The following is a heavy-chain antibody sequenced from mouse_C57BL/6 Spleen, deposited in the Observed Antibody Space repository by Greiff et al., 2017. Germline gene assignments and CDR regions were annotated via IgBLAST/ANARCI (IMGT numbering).Heavy chain of an antibody. J-gene: IGHJ2*01. Sequence: EVQLVESGPVLVKPGASVKMSCKASGYTFTDYYMNWVKQSHGKSLEWIGVINPYNGGTSYNQKFKGKATLTVDKSSSTAYMELNSLTSEDSAVYYCARGGSSRNFDYWGQGTTLTVSS. CDR2: INPYNGGT. D-gene: IGHD1-3*01. CDR3: ARGGSSRNFDY. V-gene: IGHV1-19*01. CDR1: GYTFTDYY.